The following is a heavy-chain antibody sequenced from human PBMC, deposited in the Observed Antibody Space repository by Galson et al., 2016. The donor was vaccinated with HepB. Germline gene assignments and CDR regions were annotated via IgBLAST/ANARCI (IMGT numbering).Heavy chain of an antibody. J-gene: IGHJ2*01. CDR3: ARGDWFGETWNFDR. V-gene: IGHV4-61*08. Sequence: ETLSLTCTVSGGSISSDVSYWSWIRQHPGKGLEWIGYIYYSGSTNYNPSLKSRVTISVDTSKNQFSLKLSSVTPAATAVYYCARGDWFGETWNFDRWGRGTLVTVSS. D-gene: IGHD3-10*01. CDR1: GGSISSDVSY. CDR2: IYYSGST.